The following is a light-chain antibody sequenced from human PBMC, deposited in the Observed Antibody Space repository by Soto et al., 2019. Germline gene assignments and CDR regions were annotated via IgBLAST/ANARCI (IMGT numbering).Light chain of an antibody. Sequence: EIVLTQSPGTLSLSPGERVTLSCRASQSVSSYLAWYQQKPGQAPRLLIYGASTGATGIPTRFSGSRSGAEFTLTISSLQPEDFATYYCQQLNSYPLTFGGGTKVDIK. CDR1: QSVSSY. CDR2: GAS. J-gene: IGKJ4*01. V-gene: IGKV3-15*01. CDR3: QQLNSYPLT.